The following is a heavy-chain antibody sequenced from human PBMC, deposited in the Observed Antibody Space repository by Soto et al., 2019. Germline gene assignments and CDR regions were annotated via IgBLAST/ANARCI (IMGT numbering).Heavy chain of an antibody. CDR3: AKDRGAGGRFSGIAVAGIPS. D-gene: IGHD6-19*01. V-gene: IGHV3-23*01. CDR2: ISGGGGNT. Sequence: EVQLLESGGGLIQPGGSLRLSCAASGFTFSSYAMSWVRQTPGKGLEWVSGISGGGGNTYYADSVTGRLTISRDNSRNTLYLQMNSLRAADTAIYYCAKDRGAGGRFSGIAVAGIPSWGQGTLVTVSS. CDR1: GFTFSSYA. J-gene: IGHJ5*02.